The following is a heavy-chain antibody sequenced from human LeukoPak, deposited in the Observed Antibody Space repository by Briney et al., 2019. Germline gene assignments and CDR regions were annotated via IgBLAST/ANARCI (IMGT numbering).Heavy chain of an antibody. Sequence: ASVKVSCKASGYTFTSYDINWVRQATGQGLEWMGWINPNSGGTNYAQKFQGRVTMTRDTSISTAYMELSRLRSDDTAVYYCARGSSGYYYIDYWGQGTLVTVSS. V-gene: IGHV1-2*02. D-gene: IGHD3-22*01. CDR2: INPNSGGT. CDR3: ARGSSGYYYIDY. J-gene: IGHJ4*02. CDR1: GYTFTSYD.